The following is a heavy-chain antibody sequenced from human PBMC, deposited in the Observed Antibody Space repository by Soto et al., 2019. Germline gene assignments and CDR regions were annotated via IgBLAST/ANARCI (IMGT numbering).Heavy chain of an antibody. CDR3: ARDLAAVPRAFDY. CDR1: GGSISSYF. J-gene: IGHJ4*02. Sequence: QVQLQESGPGLLKPSETLSLTCTVSGGSISSYFYTWVRQPPGKGLEWIGSVYYTGTTDYNPSLTSRVTISVDTSKTQFSLNLGSVTAADTAVYYCARDLAAVPRAFDYWGRGTLVTVSS. CDR2: VYYTGTT. V-gene: IGHV4-59*01. D-gene: IGHD6-13*01.